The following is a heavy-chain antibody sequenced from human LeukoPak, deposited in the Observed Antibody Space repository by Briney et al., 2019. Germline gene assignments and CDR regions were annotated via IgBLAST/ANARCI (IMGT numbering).Heavy chain of an antibody. CDR3: AKGALVVVITPLDY. J-gene: IGHJ4*02. Sequence: GGSLRLSCAASGFTFSSYAMSWVRQAPGKGLEWVSAISSSGGSTYYADSVKGRFTISRDNSKNTLYLQMNSLRAEDTAVYYCAKGALVVVITPLDYWGQGTLVTVSS. CDR1: GFTFSSYA. V-gene: IGHV3-23*01. D-gene: IGHD3-22*01. CDR2: ISSSGGST.